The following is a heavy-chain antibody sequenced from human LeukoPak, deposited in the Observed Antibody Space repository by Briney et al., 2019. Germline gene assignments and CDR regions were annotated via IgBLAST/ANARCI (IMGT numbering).Heavy chain of an antibody. J-gene: IGHJ3*02. CDR1: GGTFSSYA. V-gene: IGHV1-2*02. Sequence: ASVKVSCKASGGTFSSYAISGGRQAPGQRREGRGGINPNSGGTNYAQKFQGRVTMTRDTSISTAYMELSRLRSDDTAVYNCARDLGGWYAFDIWGQGTMVTVSS. CDR3: ARDLGGWYAFDI. D-gene: IGHD6-19*01. CDR2: INPNSGGT.